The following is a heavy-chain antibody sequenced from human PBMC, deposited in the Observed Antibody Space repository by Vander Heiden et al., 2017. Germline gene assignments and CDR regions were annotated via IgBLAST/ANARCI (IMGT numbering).Heavy chain of an antibody. CDR2: ISGSGGST. D-gene: IGHD3-10*01. CDR3: AKWPWGSADKPYYFDY. J-gene: IGHJ4*02. V-gene: IGHV3-23*01. CDR1: GFTFTSYA. Sequence: EVQLLESGGGLVQPGGSLRLSCAASGFTFTSYAMSWVPQAPGKGLEWVSAISGSGGSTYYADSVKGRFTISRDNSKNTLYLQMNSLRAEDTAVYYCAKWPWGSADKPYYFDYWGQGTLVTVSS.